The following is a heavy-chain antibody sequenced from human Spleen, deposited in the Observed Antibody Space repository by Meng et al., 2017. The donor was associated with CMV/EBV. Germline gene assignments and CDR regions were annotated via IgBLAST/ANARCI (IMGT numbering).Heavy chain of an antibody. CDR3: ALLVDPKVVKAVRNTDY. V-gene: IGHV1-2*02. CDR2: INPNSGGT. J-gene: IGHJ4*02. Sequence: ASVKVSCKASGYTFTDHYMHWVRQAPGQGLEWMGWINPNSGGTRSAQSLQGRVTMTRDTSITTAYMELSGLRSDDTAVYYCALLVDPKVVKAVRNTDYWGQGTLVTVSS. CDR1: GYTFTDHY. D-gene: IGHD3-22*01.